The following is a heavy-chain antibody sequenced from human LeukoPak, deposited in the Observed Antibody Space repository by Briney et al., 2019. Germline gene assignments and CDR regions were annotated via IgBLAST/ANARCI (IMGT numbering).Heavy chain of an antibody. J-gene: IGHJ6*02. V-gene: IGHV4-30-4*01. CDR3: AREQVAASDYYYYGMDV. Sequence: SETLSLTCAVSGGSISSSNWWSWVRQPPGKGLEWIGYIYYSGSTYYNPSLKGRVTISLDTSKNQFSLKLSSVTAADTAVYYCAREQVAASDYYYYGMDVWGQGTTVTVSS. CDR2: IYYSGST. CDR1: GGSISSSNW. D-gene: IGHD2-15*01.